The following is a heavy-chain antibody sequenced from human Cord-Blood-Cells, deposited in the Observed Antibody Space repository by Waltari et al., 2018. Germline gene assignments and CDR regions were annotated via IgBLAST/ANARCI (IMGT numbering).Heavy chain of an antibody. CDR2: IYWNDDK. CDR1: GFSLSTSGVG. CDR3: AHIHKLGALLDY. Sequence: QITLKESGPTLVKPTQTLTLTCTFSGFSLSTSGVGVGWIRQPPGKALEWLALIYWNDDKRYSPSLKSRPTITKDTSKNQVVLTMTNMDPVDTATYYCAHIHKLGALLDYWGQGTLVTVSS. D-gene: IGHD1-26*01. V-gene: IGHV2-5*01. J-gene: IGHJ4*02.